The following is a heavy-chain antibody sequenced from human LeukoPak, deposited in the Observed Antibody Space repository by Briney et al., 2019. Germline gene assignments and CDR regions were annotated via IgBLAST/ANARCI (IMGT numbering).Heavy chain of an antibody. J-gene: IGHJ3*01. CDR2: ISNSGNTI. CDR3: SAGEGYYDSSDYYSAWAFNV. D-gene: IGHD3-22*01. Sequence: GGSLRLSCAASGFTFSDYYMSWIRQAPGKGLEWVSYISNSGNTIYYADSVKGRFTISRDNAKNSLYLQMNSLRAEDTAVYYCSAGEGYYDSSDYYSAWAFNVWGQGAMVTVSS. CDR1: GFTFSDYY. V-gene: IGHV3-11*04.